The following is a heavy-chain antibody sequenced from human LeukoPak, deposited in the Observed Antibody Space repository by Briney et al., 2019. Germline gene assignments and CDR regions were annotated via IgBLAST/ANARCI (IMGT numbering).Heavy chain of an antibody. J-gene: IGHJ3*02. CDR1: GFSITKYW. Sequence: GGSLRLSCAASGFSITKYWMSWVRQAPGKGLEWVANIKQDGSDKYYLASVRGRFTISRDTAKNSIYLQISSLRAADTAVFYCARINFGAFDIWGQGTMVTVSS. V-gene: IGHV3-7*01. CDR2: IKQDGSDK. D-gene: IGHD3-10*01. CDR3: ARINFGAFDI.